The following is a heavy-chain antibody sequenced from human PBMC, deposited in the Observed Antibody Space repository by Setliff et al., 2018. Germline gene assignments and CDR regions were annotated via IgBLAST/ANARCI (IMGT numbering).Heavy chain of an antibody. CDR1: GGSFSGYY. V-gene: IGHV4-34*01. CDR3: ARDEGSSYFYGMDV. Sequence: PSETLSLTCAVYGGSFSGYYWSWLRQPPGKGLEWIGEINHSGSTNYNPSLKSRVTISVDMSKNQFSLKLSSVTAADTAVYYCARDEGSSYFYGMDVWGQGPTVTVSS. D-gene: IGHD6-13*01. CDR2: INHSGST. J-gene: IGHJ6*02.